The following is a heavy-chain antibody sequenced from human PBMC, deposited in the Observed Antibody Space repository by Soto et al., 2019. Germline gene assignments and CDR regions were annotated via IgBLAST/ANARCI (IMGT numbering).Heavy chain of an antibody. CDR3: ARVYCTNGVYSYLNL. Sequence: GGSLRLSCEASGFMFSTYGMHWVRQAPGKGLEWVAMIWYDGSYKYYADSVKGRFTMSRDNSKNMVYVEMNSLRAEDTAVYYCARVYCTNGVYSYLNLWGQGILVIVSS. CDR1: GFMFSTYG. J-gene: IGHJ4*02. CDR2: IWYDGSYK. V-gene: IGHV3-33*01. D-gene: IGHD2-8*01.